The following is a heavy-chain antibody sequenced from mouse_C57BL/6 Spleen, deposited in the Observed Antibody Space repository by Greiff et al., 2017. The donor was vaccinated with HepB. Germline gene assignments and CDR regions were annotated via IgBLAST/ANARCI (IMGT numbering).Heavy chain of an antibody. J-gene: IGHJ4*01. CDR2: ISSGGDYI. D-gene: IGHD1-1*01. Sequence: EVKLMESGEGLVKPGGSLKLSCAASGFTFSSYAMSWVRQTPEKRLEWVAYISSGGDYIYYADTVKGRFTISRDNARNTLYLQMSSLKSEDTAMYYCTRDRGEYYYGNPCYAMDYWGQGTSVTVSS. V-gene: IGHV5-9-1*02. CDR1: GFTFSSYA. CDR3: TRDRGEYYYGNPCYAMDY.